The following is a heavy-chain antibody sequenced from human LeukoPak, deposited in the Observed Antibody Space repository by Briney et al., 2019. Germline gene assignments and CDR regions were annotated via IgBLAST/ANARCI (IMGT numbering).Heavy chain of an antibody. D-gene: IGHD6-13*01. V-gene: IGHV4-61*02. CDR2: IYTSGST. CDR1: GGSISSGSYY. J-gene: IGHJ5*02. Sequence: SETLSLTCTVSGGSISSGSYYWSWIRQPAGKGLEWIGRIYTSGSTNYNPSLKSRVTISVDTSKNQFSLKLSSVTAADTAVYHCASLIAAAGLGFDPWGQGTLVTVSS. CDR3: ASLIAAAGLGFDP.